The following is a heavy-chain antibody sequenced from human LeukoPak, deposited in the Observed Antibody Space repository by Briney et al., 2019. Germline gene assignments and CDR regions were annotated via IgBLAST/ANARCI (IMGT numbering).Heavy chain of an antibody. CDR1: GFTFSSYT. CDR3: AKVNSNYFDY. J-gene: IGHJ4*02. Sequence: GGSLRLSCSASGFTFSSYTMHWVRQAPGKGLEYVSAMSSNGASTYYADSVKGRFTISGDNSKNTLFLQMSSLRAEDTALYYCAKVNSNYFDYWGQGTLVTVSS. CDR2: MSSNGAST. V-gene: IGHV3-64D*09. D-gene: IGHD4-11*01.